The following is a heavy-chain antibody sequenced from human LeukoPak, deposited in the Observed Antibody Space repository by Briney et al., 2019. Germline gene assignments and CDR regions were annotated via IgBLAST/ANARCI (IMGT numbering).Heavy chain of an antibody. CDR2: ISYDGSNK. CDR3: ARTREPNSYYYDSSGYYFDY. J-gene: IGHJ4*02. Sequence: GGSLRLSCAASGFTFSSYAMHWVRQAPGKGLEWVAVISYDGSNKYYADSVKGRFTISRDNSKNTLYLQMNSLRAEDTAVYYCARTREPNSYYYDSSGYYFDYWGQGTLVTASS. CDR1: GFTFSSYA. D-gene: IGHD3-22*01. V-gene: IGHV3-30-3*01.